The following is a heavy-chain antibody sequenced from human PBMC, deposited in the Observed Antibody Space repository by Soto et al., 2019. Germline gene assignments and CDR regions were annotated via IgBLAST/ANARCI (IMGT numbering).Heavy chain of an antibody. CDR3: ATSYDSGFDP. D-gene: IGHD5-12*01. CDR1: GYTFTSYG. Sequence: ASVKVSCKASGYTFTSYGISWVRQAPGQGLEWMGWISVYNGNTDYAQKFQGRVTMTTDTSTSTAYMELRSLRSDDTAVYYCATSYDSGFDPWGQGTLVTVSS. CDR2: ISVYNGNT. J-gene: IGHJ5*02. V-gene: IGHV1-18*04.